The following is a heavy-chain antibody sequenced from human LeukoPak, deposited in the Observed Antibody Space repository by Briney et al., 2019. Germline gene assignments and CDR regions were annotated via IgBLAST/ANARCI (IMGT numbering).Heavy chain of an antibody. CDR3: ARAQFGYCSSTSCSGGMDV. D-gene: IGHD2-2*01. CDR1: GGSISSYY. V-gene: IGHV4-59*01. Sequence: SETLSLTCTVSGGSISSYYWSWIRQPPGKGLEWIGYIYYSGSTNYNPSLKSRVNISVDTSKNQFSLKLSSVTAADTAVYYCARAQFGYCSSTSCSGGMDVWGQGTLVTVSS. J-gene: IGHJ4*02. CDR2: IYYSGST.